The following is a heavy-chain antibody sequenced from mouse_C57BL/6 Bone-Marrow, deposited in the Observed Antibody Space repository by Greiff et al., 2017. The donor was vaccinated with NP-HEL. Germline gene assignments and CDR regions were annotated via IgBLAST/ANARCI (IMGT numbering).Heavy chain of an antibody. V-gene: IGHV5-12*01. D-gene: IGHD1-1*01. J-gene: IGHJ4*01. Sequence: EVNVVESGGGLVQPGGSLKLSCAASGFTFSDYYMYWVRQTPEKRLEWVAYISNGGGSTYYPDTVKGRVTISRDNAKNTLYLQMSRLKSEDTAMYYCASRGGSSYDYYAMDYWGQGTSVTVSS. CDR3: ASRGGSSYDYYAMDY. CDR1: GFTFSDYY. CDR2: ISNGGGST.